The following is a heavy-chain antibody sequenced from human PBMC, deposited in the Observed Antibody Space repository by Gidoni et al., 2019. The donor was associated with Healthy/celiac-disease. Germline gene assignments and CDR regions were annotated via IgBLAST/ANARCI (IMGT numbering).Heavy chain of an antibody. Sequence: QVQLQESGPGLVKPSETLSLTCTVPGGSISSSYWSWIRQPPGKGLEWIGYIYYSGSTNYNPSLKSRVTISVDTSKNQFSLKLSSVTAADTAVYYCARDSYCSSTSCLKQGDAFDIWGQGTMVTVSS. CDR1: GGSISSSY. J-gene: IGHJ3*02. V-gene: IGHV4-59*01. CDR3: ARDSYCSSTSCLKQGDAFDI. CDR2: IYYSGST. D-gene: IGHD2-2*01.